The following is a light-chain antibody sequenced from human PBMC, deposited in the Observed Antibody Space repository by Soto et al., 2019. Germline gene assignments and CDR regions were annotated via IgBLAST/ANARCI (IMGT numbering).Light chain of an antibody. CDR3: QQYKSYPCT. J-gene: IGKJ2*02. V-gene: IGKV1-5*01. Sequence: DIQMTQSPSTLSASVGDRVTITCRASQSISSWLAWSQQKPGEAPKLLIYDASSLESGVPSNFSGSGSGTDSTVTFSTLQPDDFSTYYWQQYKSYPCTSGQGNKLDIK. CDR2: DAS. CDR1: QSISSW.